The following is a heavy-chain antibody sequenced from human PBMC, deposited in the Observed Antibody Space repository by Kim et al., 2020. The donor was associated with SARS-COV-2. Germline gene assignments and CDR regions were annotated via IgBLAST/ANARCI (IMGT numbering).Heavy chain of an antibody. V-gene: IGHV4-61*01. Sequence: SETLSLTCTVSGASVSSGIYYWTWIRQPPGKALECISYAYYSGYTKYNPSLKSRVTSSVDTSKNQFSLKVTSVTAADTAIYYCARGTDYGLDYWGQGTLVTVSS. D-gene: IGHD3-16*01. J-gene: IGHJ4*02. CDR3: ARGTDYGLDY. CDR2: AYYSGYT. CDR1: GASVSSGIYY.